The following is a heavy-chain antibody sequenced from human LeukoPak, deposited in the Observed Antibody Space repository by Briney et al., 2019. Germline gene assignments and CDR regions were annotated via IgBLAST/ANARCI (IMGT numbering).Heavy chain of an antibody. Sequence: GGSLRLSCAASGFTFNDYYMSWIRQAPGKGLEWVSYMSSSGSTIYYADSVKGRFTISRDNAKNSLYLQMNSLRAEDTAVYYCARDRTTVTHRTTPEYWGQGTLVTVSS. V-gene: IGHV3-11*04. CDR2: MSSSGSTI. D-gene: IGHD4-17*01. J-gene: IGHJ4*02. CDR1: GFTFNDYY. CDR3: ARDRTTVTHRTTPEY.